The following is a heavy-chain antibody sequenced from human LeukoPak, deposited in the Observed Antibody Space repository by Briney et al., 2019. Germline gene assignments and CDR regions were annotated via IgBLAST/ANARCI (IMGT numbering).Heavy chain of an antibody. D-gene: IGHD1-26*01. CDR1: GVSISSYY. J-gene: IGHJ5*02. CDR2: IYYSGST. V-gene: IGHV4-59*01. Sequence: SETLSLTCTVSGVSISSYYWSWIRQPPGKGLEWIGYIYYSGSTNYNPSLKSRVTISVDTSKNQFSLKLSSVTAADTAVYYCARDTTSIVFDPWGQGTLVTVSS. CDR3: ARDTTSIVFDP.